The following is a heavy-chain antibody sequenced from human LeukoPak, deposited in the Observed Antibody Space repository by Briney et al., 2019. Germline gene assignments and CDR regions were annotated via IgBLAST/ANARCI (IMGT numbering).Heavy chain of an antibody. CDR3: AKIAAGGPAYYFDS. D-gene: IGHD6-25*01. J-gene: IGHJ4*02. V-gene: IGHV3-23*01. CDR2: VSSSGGNT. Sequence: GGSLRLSCAASGFTFTNYAMSWVRQAPGKGLEWVSRVSSSGGNTFYADSVKGRFTISRDNSKNTLSLQMTSLRAEDTAMYYCAKIAAGGPAYYFDSWGQGILVTVSS. CDR1: GFTFTNYA.